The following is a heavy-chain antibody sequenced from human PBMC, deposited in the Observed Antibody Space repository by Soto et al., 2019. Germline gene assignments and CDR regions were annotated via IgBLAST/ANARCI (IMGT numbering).Heavy chain of an antibody. J-gene: IGHJ5*02. V-gene: IGHV3-21*01. CDR1: GFTFSSYS. CDR3: AREVITGTAADP. D-gene: IGHD1-7*01. CDR2: ISSSSSYI. Sequence: GGSLRLSCAASGFTFSSYSMNWVRQAPGKRLEWVSSISSSSSYIYYADSVKGRFTISRDNAKNSLYLQMNSLIAEVTAVYYCAREVITGTAADPWGQGTLVTVSS.